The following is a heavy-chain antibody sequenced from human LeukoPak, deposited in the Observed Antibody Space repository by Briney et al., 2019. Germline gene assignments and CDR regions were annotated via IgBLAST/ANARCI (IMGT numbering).Heavy chain of an antibody. Sequence: GASVKVSCKASGGTFSSYAISWVRQAPGQGLEWMGRIFPIFGTVSYAQKFRGRVKITADESTSTAYMELSSLRSEDTAVYYCARVGQYYYDSSGYYLNWFDPWGQGTLVTVSS. D-gene: IGHD3-22*01. CDR2: IFPIFGTV. J-gene: IGHJ5*02. CDR1: GGTFSSYA. V-gene: IGHV1-69*13. CDR3: ARVGQYYYDSSGYYLNWFDP.